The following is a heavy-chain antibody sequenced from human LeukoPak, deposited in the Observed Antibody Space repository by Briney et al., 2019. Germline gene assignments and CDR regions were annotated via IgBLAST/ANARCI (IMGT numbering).Heavy chain of an antibody. CDR3: ARDGYYGSGSYVYYYYGMDV. CDR1: GGSISSYY. D-gene: IGHD3-10*01. V-gene: IGHV4-59*01. CDR2: IYYSGST. J-gene: IGHJ6*02. Sequence: SETLSLTCTVSGGSISSYYWSWIRQPPGTGLEWIGYIYYSGSTNYNPSLKSRVTISVDTSKNQFSLKLSSVTAADTAVYYCARDGYYGSGSYVYYYYGMDVWGQGTTVTVSS.